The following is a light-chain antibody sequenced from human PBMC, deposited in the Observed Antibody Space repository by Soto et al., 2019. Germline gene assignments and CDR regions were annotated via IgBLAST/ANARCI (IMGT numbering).Light chain of an antibody. CDR3: GSYTDSDSPVV. CDR2: EVS. Sequence: QSALTQPAFVSGSPGQSITISCTGTYSDVGSYNYVSWFQQHPGKAPQLIIYEVSNRPLGISNRFSASKSGNTASLTISGLQAEDEADYYCGSYTDSDSPVVFGGGTKLTVL. J-gene: IGLJ2*01. V-gene: IGLV2-14*01. CDR1: YSDVGSYNY.